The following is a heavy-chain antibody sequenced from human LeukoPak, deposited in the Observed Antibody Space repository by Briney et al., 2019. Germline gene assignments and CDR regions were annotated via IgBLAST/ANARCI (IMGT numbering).Heavy chain of an antibody. CDR2: INWSGGSK. V-gene: IGHV3-20*04. D-gene: IGHD2-2*01. CDR1: GFAFDEHG. CDR3: ARAPITSPFYFDY. J-gene: IGHJ4*02. Sequence: PGGSLRLSCTASGFAFDEHGMSWVRQAPGKGLEGVSGINWSGGSKDYADTLRGRFTIYRDNAKKSLYLQMDSLRAEDTALYYCARAPITSPFYFDYWGQGTLVTVSS.